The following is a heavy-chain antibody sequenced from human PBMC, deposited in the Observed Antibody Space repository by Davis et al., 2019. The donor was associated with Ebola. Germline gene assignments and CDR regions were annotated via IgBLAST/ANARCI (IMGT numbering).Heavy chain of an antibody. V-gene: IGHV3-30*02. CDR2: IRYDGSNK. CDR3: AKERRTGIAAAGTLPEN. Sequence: GESLKISCAASGFTFSSYGMHWVRQAPGKGLEWVAFIRYDGSNKYYADYVKGRFTISRDNSKNTLYLQMNSLRAEDTAVYYCAKERRTGIAAAGTLPENWGQGTLVTVSS. D-gene: IGHD6-13*01. CDR1: GFTFSSYG. J-gene: IGHJ4*02.